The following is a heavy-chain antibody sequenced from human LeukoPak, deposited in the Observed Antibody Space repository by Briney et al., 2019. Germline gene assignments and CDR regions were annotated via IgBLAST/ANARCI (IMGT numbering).Heavy chain of an antibody. Sequence: KPSETLSLTCPVSGVSISSYYWSWIRPPPGKGLEWIGYIYYSGSTNYNPSLKSRVTIPVDTSKNHFSLNLSSVTAADTAVYYCARAPTDYYGSGDYYFAYWGQATLVTVSS. CDR2: IYYSGST. D-gene: IGHD3-10*01. J-gene: IGHJ4*02. CDR1: GVSISSYY. V-gene: IGHV4-59*01. CDR3: ARAPTDYYGSGDYYFAY.